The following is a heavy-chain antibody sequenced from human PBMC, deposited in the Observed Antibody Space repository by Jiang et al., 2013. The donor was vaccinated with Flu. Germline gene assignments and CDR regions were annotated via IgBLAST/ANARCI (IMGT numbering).Heavy chain of an antibody. CDR3: ARMVKFQVMWGGQFYGMDV. V-gene: IGHV2-26*01. D-gene: IGHD2-21*01. Sequence: KPTQTLTLTCSVSGFPLSQTRRGVSWIRQSPGKALEWLAHILSNDEESYSTSLESRLTISKDTSKSQVVLTMTNMDPADTGTYYRARMVKFQVMWGGQFYGMDVWGQGTTVTVSS. CDR1: GFPLSQTRRG. CDR2: ILSNDEE. J-gene: IGHJ6*02.